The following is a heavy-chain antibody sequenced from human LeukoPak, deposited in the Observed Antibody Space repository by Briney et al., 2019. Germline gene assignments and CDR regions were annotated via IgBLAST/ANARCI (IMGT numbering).Heavy chain of an antibody. J-gene: IGHJ4*02. CDR2: ISGSGGST. V-gene: IGHV3-23*01. D-gene: IGHD3-16*02. Sequence: GGSLRLSCAASGFTFSSYAMSWVRQAPGKGLEWVSAISGSGGSTYYADSVKGRFTISRDNSKNTLYLQMNSLRAEDTAVYYCAKYLNYDYVWGSYRWDRNPSYDYWGQGTLVTVSS. CDR3: AKYLNYDYVWGSYRWDRNPSYDY. CDR1: GFTFSSYA.